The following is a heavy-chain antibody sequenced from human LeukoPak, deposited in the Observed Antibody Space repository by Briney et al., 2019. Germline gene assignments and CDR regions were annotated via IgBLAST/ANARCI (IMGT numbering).Heavy chain of an antibody. CDR2: IYYGGST. Sequence: PSETLSLTCTVSGDSISGSSHYWGWIRQPPGKGLEWIGNIYYGGSTYYNPSLKSRVSISVDTSNNQFSLKVSSVTAADTAVYYCASADGYKIDYWGQGTLVTVSS. D-gene: IGHD5-24*01. CDR3: ASADGYKIDY. V-gene: IGHV4-39*01. J-gene: IGHJ4*02. CDR1: GDSISGSSHY.